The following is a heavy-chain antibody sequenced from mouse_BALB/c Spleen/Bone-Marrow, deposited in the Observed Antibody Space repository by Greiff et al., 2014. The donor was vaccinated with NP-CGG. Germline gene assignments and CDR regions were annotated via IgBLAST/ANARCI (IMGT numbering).Heavy chain of an antibody. V-gene: IGHV1-39*01. CDR1: GYSFTDYI. CDR2: INPYYGST. CDR3: ARSNDYDGETFDY. J-gene: IGHJ2*01. Sequence: QLQESGPELVKPGASVKISCKASGYSFTDYIMLWVKQSHGKSLEWIGNINPYYGSTSYNLKFKGKATLTVDKSSSTAYVQLNSLTSEDSAVYYCARSNDYDGETFDYWGQGTTLTVSS. D-gene: IGHD2-4*01.